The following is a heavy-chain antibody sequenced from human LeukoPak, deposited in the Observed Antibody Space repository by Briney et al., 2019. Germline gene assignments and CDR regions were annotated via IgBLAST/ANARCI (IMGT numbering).Heavy chain of an antibody. CDR2: IYYSGST. CDR1: GGSIRGSSYY. J-gene: IGHJ4*02. V-gene: IGHV4-39*01. D-gene: IGHD4-17*01. Sequence: KPSETLSLTCTVSGGSIRGSSYYWGWIRQPPGKGLEWIGSIYYSGSTYYNPSLKSRVTISVDTSKNQFSLKLSSVTAADTAVYYCASLHHAGVTTSRVYPDYWGQGTLVTVSS. CDR3: ASLHHAGVTTSRVYPDY.